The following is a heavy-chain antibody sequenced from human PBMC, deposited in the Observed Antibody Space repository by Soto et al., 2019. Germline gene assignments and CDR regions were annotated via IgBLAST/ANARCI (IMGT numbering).Heavy chain of an antibody. J-gene: IGHJ4*02. D-gene: IGHD2-2*01. V-gene: IGHV4-59*03. CDR1: GGSMNGYY. CDR2: VYYSGGT. CDR3: AXGLXTXHTNFDY. Sequence: QVLLLESGPGLVKPSETLSLTCSVSGGSMNGYYCSWVRQPPGRGLEWIGYVYYSGGTNYNPSLKSRVXXAXDXXMKRISLELTSVTAADTAVYYCAXGLXTXHTNFDYWGQGALVTVSS.